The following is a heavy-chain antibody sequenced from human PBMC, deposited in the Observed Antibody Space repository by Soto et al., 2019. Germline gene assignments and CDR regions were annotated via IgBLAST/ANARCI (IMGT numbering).Heavy chain of an antibody. Sequence: AEPQSHTCTVSGGSISTSSSYWGWIRQPPGKGLEWIGSIYYSGSTFYNPSLKSRVTISVDTSKNQFSLKLRSVTAADTAVYYCSWSRYGGSVVDWGQGTLVTVSS. J-gene: IGHJ4*02. V-gene: IGHV4-39*01. CDR3: SWSRYGGSVVD. D-gene: IGHD1-26*01. CDR2: IYYSGST. CDR1: GGSISTSSSY.